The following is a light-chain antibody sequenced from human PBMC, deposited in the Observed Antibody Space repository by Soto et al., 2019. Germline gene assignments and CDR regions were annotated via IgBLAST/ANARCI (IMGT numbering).Light chain of an antibody. J-gene: IGLJ1*01. CDR1: SSNIGAGYD. V-gene: IGLV1-40*01. CDR3: QSYDSSLSGSV. CDR2: GNS. Sequence: QSVLTQPPSVSGAPGQRVTISCTGSSSNIGAGYDVHWYQHLPGTAPKLLIYGNSNRPSGVPDRFSGSKSGTSASLAITGLQAEDEADYYCQSYDSSLSGSVLGTGTKLTVL.